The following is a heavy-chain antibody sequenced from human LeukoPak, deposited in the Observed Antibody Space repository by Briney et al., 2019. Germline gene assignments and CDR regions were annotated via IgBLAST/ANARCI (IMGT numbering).Heavy chain of an antibody. D-gene: IGHD5-18*01. Sequence: SETLSLTCTVSGYSIRSGYYWGWIRQPPGKGLEWIGSIYYSGSTYYNPSLKSRVTISVDTSKNQFSLKLSSVTAADTAVYYCARSIQLGNDYWGQGTLVTVSS. J-gene: IGHJ4*02. CDR2: IYYSGST. CDR3: ARSIQLGNDY. V-gene: IGHV4-38-2*02. CDR1: GYSIRSGYY.